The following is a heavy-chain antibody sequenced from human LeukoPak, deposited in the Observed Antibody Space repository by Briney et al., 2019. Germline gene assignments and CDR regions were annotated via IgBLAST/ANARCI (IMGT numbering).Heavy chain of an antibody. CDR3: ARGSEDIVVVPAAIVYNWFDP. CDR1: GGTFSSYA. D-gene: IGHD2-2*01. V-gene: IGHV1-69*06. Sequence: SVKVSCKASGGTFSSYAISWVRQAPGQGLEWMGGIIPIFGTANYAQKFQGRVTITADKSTSTAYMELSSLRSEDRAVYYCARGSEDIVVVPAAIVYNWFDPWGQGTLVTVSS. J-gene: IGHJ5*02. CDR2: IIPIFGTA.